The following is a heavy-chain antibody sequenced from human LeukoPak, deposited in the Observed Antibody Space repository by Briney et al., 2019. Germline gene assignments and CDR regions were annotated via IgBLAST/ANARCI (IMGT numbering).Heavy chain of an antibody. D-gene: IGHD1-7*01. V-gene: IGHV4-59*01. CDR2: IYYSGST. CDR3: ARGNYYFDY. CDR1: GGSISSYY. Sequence: SETLSLTCTVPGGSISSYYWSWIRQPPGKGLEWIGYIYYSGSTNYNPSLKSRVTISVDTSKNQFSLKLSSVTAADTAVYYCARGNYYFDYWGQGTLVTVSS. J-gene: IGHJ4*02.